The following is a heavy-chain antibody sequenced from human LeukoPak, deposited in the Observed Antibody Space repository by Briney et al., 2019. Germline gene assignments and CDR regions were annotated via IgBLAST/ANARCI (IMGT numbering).Heavy chain of an antibody. Sequence: ASVKVSCKASGGTFSSYAISWVRQAPGQGLEWMGRIIPILGIANYAQKFQGRVTMTRDTSISTAYMELSRLRSDDTAVYYCAKDGARWYWGQGTLVTASS. CDR2: IIPILGIA. V-gene: IGHV1-69*04. D-gene: IGHD3-16*01. J-gene: IGHJ4*02. CDR3: AKDGARWY. CDR1: GGTFSSYA.